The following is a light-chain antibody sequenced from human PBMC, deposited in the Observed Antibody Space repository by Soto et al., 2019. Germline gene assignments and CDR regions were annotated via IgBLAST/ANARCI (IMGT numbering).Light chain of an antibody. CDR3: QQRSNWRIT. Sequence: EIVLTQSPATLSLSPGERATLSCRASQNLNSYLAWYQQKPGQAPRLLIYDASNRATGIPARFSGSGSGTDFTLTISSLEPEDFAVYYCQQRSNWRITFGQGTRLEI. V-gene: IGKV3-11*01. J-gene: IGKJ5*01. CDR1: QNLNSY. CDR2: DAS.